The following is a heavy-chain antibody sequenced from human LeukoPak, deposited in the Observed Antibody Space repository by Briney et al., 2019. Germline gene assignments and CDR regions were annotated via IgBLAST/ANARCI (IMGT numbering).Heavy chain of an antibody. CDR2: INPDGSEK. J-gene: IGHJ4*02. V-gene: IGHV3-7*01. CDR1: GFSFGSSW. Sequence: GGSLTLSCAASGFSFGSSWMDWVRQAPGKGLEWVASINPDGSEKYSVDSVEGRFTISRDNAKNLLYLQVNSLRVEDTAFYYCARDLAYSRLDYWGQGMLVTVSS. CDR3: ARDLAYSRLDY. D-gene: IGHD5-18*01.